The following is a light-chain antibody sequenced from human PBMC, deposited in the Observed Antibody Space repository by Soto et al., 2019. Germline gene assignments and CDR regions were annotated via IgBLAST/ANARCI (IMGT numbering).Light chain of an antibody. Sequence: QSALTQPASVSGAPGQTVTISCTGTSSDVGGYNYVSWYKQPPGKAPNVMIYEDSKRPSGVSNRFSGSKSGNTATLNISGLQTEDEADYYCSSKTSAITLYVFGTGTKLTVL. V-gene: IGLV2-14*01. J-gene: IGLJ1*01. CDR2: EDS. CDR1: SSDVGGYNY. CDR3: SSKTSAITLYV.